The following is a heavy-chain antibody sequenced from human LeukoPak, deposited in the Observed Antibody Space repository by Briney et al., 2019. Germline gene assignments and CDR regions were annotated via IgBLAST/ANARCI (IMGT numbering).Heavy chain of an antibody. CDR2: IYHSGST. D-gene: IGHD1-26*01. CDR1: GGSISSGGYS. Sequence: PSETLSLTCAVSGGSISSGGYSWSWIRQPPGKGLEWIGYIYHSGSTYYNPSLKSRVTISVDRSKNQFSLKLSSVTAADTAVYYCARLKDAGAFFDYWGQGTLVTVSS. V-gene: IGHV4-30-2*01. CDR3: ARLKDAGAFFDY. J-gene: IGHJ4*02.